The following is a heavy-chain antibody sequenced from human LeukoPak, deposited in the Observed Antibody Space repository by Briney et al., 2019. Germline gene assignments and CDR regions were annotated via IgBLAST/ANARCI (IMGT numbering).Heavy chain of an antibody. CDR3: AREEDRIPVSGLGY. J-gene: IGHJ4*02. D-gene: IGHD6-19*01. CDR2: IKQDGSEK. CDR1: GFTFSSYW. V-gene: IGHV3-7*01. Sequence: GGSQRLSCAVSGFTFSSYWMSWVRQAPGKGLEWVANIKQDGSEKYYVASVRGRFTISRDNAKNSLYLQMSSLRVEDTAVYYCAREEDRIPVSGLGYWGQGTLVTVSS.